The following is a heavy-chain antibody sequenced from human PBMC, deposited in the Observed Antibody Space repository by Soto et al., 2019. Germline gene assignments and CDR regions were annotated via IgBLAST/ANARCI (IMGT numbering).Heavy chain of an antibody. CDR1: GGSISSSSYY. V-gene: IGHV4-39*01. CDR2: IYYSGST. D-gene: IGHD4-4*01. Sequence: SETLSLTCTVSGGSISSSSYYWGWIRQPPGKGLEWIGSIYYSGSTYYNPSLKSRVTISVDTSKNQFSLKLSSVTAADTAVYYCARGEGTTNYYYGMAVWGQGTTVTVSS. CDR3: ARGEGTTNYYYGMAV. J-gene: IGHJ6*02.